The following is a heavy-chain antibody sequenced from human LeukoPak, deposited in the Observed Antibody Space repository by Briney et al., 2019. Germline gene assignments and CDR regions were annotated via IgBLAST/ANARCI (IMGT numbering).Heavy chain of an antibody. Sequence: GGSLRLSCAASGFTFSDYYMSWIRQAPEKGLEWVSYISSSGSTIYYADSVKGRFTISRDNAKNSLYLQMNSLRAEDTAVYYCARGFLRGAPDYLDLWGQGTLVTVSS. V-gene: IGHV3-11*01. CDR1: GFTFSDYY. CDR2: ISSSGSTI. CDR3: ARGFLRGAPDYLDL. D-gene: IGHD3-10*01. J-gene: IGHJ4*02.